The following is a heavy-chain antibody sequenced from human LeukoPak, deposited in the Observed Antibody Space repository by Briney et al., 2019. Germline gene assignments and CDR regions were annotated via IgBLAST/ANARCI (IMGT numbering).Heavy chain of an antibody. J-gene: IGHJ3*02. CDR3: AREVFYYDSSGYYYGAFDI. CDR2: IYYSGST. V-gene: IGHV4-61*01. D-gene: IGHD3-22*01. Sequence: SETLSLTCTVSGGSFSSGSYYWRWIRQPPGKGLEWIGYIYYSGSTNYNPSLKSRVTISVDTSKNQFSLKLSSVTAADTAVYYCAREVFYYDSSGYYYGAFDIWGQGTMVTVSS. CDR1: GGSFSSGSYY.